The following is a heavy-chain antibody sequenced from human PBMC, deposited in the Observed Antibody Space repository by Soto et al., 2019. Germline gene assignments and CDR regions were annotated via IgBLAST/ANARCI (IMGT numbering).Heavy chain of an antibody. CDR3: ARHRGIGYSSSYWFDP. CDR1: GGSISSSSYY. D-gene: IGHD6-6*01. CDR2: IYYSGST. J-gene: IGHJ5*02. V-gene: IGHV4-39*01. Sequence: SETLSLTCTVSGGSISSSSYYWGWIRQPPGKGLEWIGSIYYSGSTYYNPSLKSRVTISVDTSKNQFSLKLSSVTAADTAVYYCARHRGIGYSSSYWFDPWGQGTLVTVSS.